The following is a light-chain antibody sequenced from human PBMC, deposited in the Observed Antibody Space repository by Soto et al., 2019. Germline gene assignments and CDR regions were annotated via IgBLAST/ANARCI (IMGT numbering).Light chain of an antibody. Sequence: DIQMTQSPPSLSASVGDRVSLTCRASQTVSTFVNWYQHKPGQAPTVLIHRASILQSGVPSRFIGSGDGTDFTLIFDSVQPEDFATYYCQQSYTAPLSFGQGTRLDIK. CDR1: QTVSTF. CDR3: QQSYTAPLS. V-gene: IGKV1-39*01. J-gene: IGKJ5*01. CDR2: RAS.